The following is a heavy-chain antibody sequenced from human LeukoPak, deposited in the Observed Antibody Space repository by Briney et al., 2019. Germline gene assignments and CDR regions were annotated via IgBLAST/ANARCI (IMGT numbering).Heavy chain of an antibody. CDR2: IYFSGTT. CDR1: GGSISSSSYY. D-gene: IGHD2-15*01. Sequence: SETLSLTRTVSGGSISSSSYYWGWIRQPPGKGLEWIGSIYFSGTTYYNPSLQSRVTISVDTAKNQFSLKVTSVTAADTAAYYCARDAHCTGVSCYSPYNWFDPWGQGTLVTVSS. CDR3: ARDAHCTGVSCYSPYNWFDP. J-gene: IGHJ5*02. V-gene: IGHV4-39*07.